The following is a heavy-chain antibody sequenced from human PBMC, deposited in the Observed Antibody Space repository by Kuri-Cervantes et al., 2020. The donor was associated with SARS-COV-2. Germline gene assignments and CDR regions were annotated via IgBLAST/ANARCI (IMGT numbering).Heavy chain of an antibody. CDR1: GYTFTSYY. V-gene: IGHV1-46*01. D-gene: IGHD3-3*01. CDR3: ARGTTIFGVAIWFDP. J-gene: IGHJ5*02. CDR2: INPSGGNT. Sequence: ASVKVSCKASGYTFTSYYMHWVRQAPGQGLEWMGIINPSGGNTGYAQKFQGRVTITRNTFISTAYMELSSLRSEDTAVYYCARGTTIFGVAIWFDPWGQGTLVTVSS.